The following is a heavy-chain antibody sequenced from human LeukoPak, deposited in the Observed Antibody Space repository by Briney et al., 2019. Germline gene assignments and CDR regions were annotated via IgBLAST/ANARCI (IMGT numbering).Heavy chain of an antibody. V-gene: IGHV4-34*01. Sequence: PSETLSLTCAVYGGSFSGYYWSWIRQPPGKGLEWIGEINHSGSTNYNPSLKSRVTISVDTSKNQFSLKLSSVTAADTAVYYCARGISTFMTTVVPFDYWGQGTLVTVSS. CDR2: INHSGST. CDR1: GGSFSGYY. D-gene: IGHD4-23*01. CDR3: ARGISTFMTTVVPFDY. J-gene: IGHJ4*02.